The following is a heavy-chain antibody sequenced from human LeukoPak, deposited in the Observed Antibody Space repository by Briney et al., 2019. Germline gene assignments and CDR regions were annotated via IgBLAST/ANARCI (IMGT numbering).Heavy chain of an antibody. CDR1: GFAMSMDA. CDR3: ARRVQPNAGPFDS. J-gene: IGHJ4*02. V-gene: IGHV3-23*01. CDR2: ITGGGGTT. Sequence: PGRSLRLSCAGSGFAMSMDARSWVRQAPGKGLDWVSGITGGGGTTYYAESVKGRFTVSRDNSKNTLYLQMNSLRAEDTAVYYCARRVQPNAGPFDSWGQGTLASVS. D-gene: IGHD3-10*01.